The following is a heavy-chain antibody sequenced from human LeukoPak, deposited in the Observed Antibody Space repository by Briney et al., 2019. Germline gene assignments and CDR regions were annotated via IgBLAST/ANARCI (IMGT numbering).Heavy chain of an antibody. J-gene: IGHJ4*02. CDR2: VSSSGSST. CDR1: GFSFNNYF. D-gene: IGHD2-21*01. CDR3: ARSIDVDY. V-gene: IGHV3-48*04. Sequence: GGSLRLSCAASGFSFNNYFTNWVRQGPGKGLELVSSVSSSGSSTYYADSVKGRFTISRDSAKSSMYLQMNSLRAEDTAVYYCARSIDVDYWGQGTLVTVSS.